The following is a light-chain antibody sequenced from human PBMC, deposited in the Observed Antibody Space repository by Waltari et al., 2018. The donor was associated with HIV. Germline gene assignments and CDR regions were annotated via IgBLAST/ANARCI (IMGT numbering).Light chain of an antibody. CDR2: AAS. CDR1: QNISSY. V-gene: IGKV1-39*01. J-gene: IGKJ4*01. Sequence: DIQMTHSLSSLSASVGERVTITCRASQNISSYLNWYQQKPGKAPKLLIYAASSLESGVPSRFSGSGSGTDFTLTISSLQPEDFATYYCQQSYSTPLTFGGGTKVEIK. CDR3: QQSYSTPLT.